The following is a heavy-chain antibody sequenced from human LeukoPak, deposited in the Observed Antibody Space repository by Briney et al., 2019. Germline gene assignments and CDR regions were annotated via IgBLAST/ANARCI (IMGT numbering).Heavy chain of an antibody. Sequence: GGSLRLSCAASGFTFSSYGMHWVRQAPGKGLEGAAFIRYDGSNKYYADSVKGRFTISRDNSKNTLYLQMNSLRAEDTAVYYCVKEWAYYYGSGSYHFDYWGQGTLVTVSS. CDR2: IRYDGSNK. J-gene: IGHJ4*02. CDR1: GFTFSSYG. CDR3: VKEWAYYYGSGSYHFDY. D-gene: IGHD3-10*01. V-gene: IGHV3-30*02.